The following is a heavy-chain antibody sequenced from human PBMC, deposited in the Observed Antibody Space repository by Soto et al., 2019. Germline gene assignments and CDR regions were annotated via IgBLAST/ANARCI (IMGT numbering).Heavy chain of an antibody. J-gene: IGHJ5*02. Sequence: QLQLQESGPGLVKPSETLSLTCTVSGGSISSSSYYWGWIRQPPGKGLEWIGSIYCSGSTYYNPSLKSRVTLSVDTSKNHFSLELSSVTAADTAVYYCATQEVGGTYVYTFDPWGQGTLVTVSS. CDR3: ATQEVGGTYVYTFDP. D-gene: IGHD1-26*01. V-gene: IGHV4-39*02. CDR1: GGSISSSSYY. CDR2: IYCSGST.